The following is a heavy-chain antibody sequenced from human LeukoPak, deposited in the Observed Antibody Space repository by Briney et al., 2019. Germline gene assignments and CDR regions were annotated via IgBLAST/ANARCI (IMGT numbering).Heavy chain of an antibody. V-gene: IGHV1-69*13. Sequence: EASVKVSCKASGGTFSSYAISWVRQAPGQGLEWMGGIIPIFGTANYAQKFQGRVTITADESTSTAYMELSSLRSEDTAVYYCARQDYLVRYFDLWGRGTLVTVSS. CDR3: ARQDYLVRYFDL. CDR2: IIPIFGTA. J-gene: IGHJ2*01. CDR1: GGTFSSYA. D-gene: IGHD3-16*01.